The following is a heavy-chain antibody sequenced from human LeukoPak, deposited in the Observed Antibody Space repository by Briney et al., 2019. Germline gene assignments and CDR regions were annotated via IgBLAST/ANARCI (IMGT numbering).Heavy chain of an antibody. CDR2: FYRGDST. V-gene: IGHV3-53*01. D-gene: IGHD2-21*01. Sequence: GGSLRLSCAASGFIVSSSYMYWVRQAPGKGLEWVSFFYRGDSTYYAESVRGRFTISRDNSKNTLYLLMNSLIPEDTAVYYCAREVVSIPSYFDSWGQGTLVTVSS. CDR1: GFIVSSSY. CDR3: AREVVSIPSYFDS. J-gene: IGHJ4*02.